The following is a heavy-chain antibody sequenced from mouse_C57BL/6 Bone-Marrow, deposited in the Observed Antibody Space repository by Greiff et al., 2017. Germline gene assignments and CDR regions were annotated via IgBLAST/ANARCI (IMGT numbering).Heavy chain of an antibody. CDR3: AVYYDYRFAY. D-gene: IGHD2-4*01. V-gene: IGHV1-81*01. Sequence: VKLMESGAELARPGASVKLSCKASGYTFTSYGISWVKQRTGQGLEWIGEIYPRSGNTYYNEKFKGKATLTADKSSSTAYMELRSLTSEDSAVYFCAVYYDYRFAYWGQGTLVTVSA. CDR2: IYPRSGNT. CDR1: GYTFTSYG. J-gene: IGHJ3*01.